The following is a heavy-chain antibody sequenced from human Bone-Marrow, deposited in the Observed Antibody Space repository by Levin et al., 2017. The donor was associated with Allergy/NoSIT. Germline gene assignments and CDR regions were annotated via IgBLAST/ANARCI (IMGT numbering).Heavy chain of an antibody. CDR3: AREVIPRGSSRQWLPLDWFDP. Sequence: ASVKVSCKASGYSFTHYAIHWVRQAPGQRLEWMGWINPVNGNTKYSQNFPGRVTITKDTSASTVYVELSSLRSEDTAVYYCAREVIPRGSSRQWLPLDWFDPWGQGTLVTVSS. CDR2: INPVNGNT. D-gene: IGHD5-12*01. J-gene: IGHJ5*02. V-gene: IGHV1-3*01. CDR1: GYSFTHYA.